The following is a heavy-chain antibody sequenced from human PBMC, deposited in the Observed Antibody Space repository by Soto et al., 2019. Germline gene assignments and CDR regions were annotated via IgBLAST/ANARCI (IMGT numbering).Heavy chain of an antibody. CDR2: IYYSGST. D-gene: IGHD3-10*01. J-gene: IGHJ6*02. CDR3: ARDDHGSGSYYNAYYGMDV. V-gene: IGHV4-31*03. CDR1: GGSISSGGYY. Sequence: SETLSLTCTVSGGSISSGGYYWSWIRQHPGKGLEWIGYIYYSGSTYYNPSLKSRVTISVDTSKNQFSLKLSSVTAADTAVYYCARDDHGSGSYYNAYYGMDVWGQGTTVTVSS.